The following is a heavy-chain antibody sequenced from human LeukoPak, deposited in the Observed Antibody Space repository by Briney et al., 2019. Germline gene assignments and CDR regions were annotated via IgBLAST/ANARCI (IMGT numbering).Heavy chain of an antibody. V-gene: IGHV3-49*03. Sequence: GGSLRLSWTASGFTFGNYALSWFRQAPGKGLEWVAFIRSKTYRGTTEYAASVKGRFTISRDDSKSIAYLQMNSLKTEDTAVYYCARANSFDSSGYYFDYWGQGTLVTVSS. CDR1: GFTFGNYA. CDR2: IRSKTYRGTT. D-gene: IGHD3-22*01. CDR3: ARANSFDSSGYYFDY. J-gene: IGHJ4*02.